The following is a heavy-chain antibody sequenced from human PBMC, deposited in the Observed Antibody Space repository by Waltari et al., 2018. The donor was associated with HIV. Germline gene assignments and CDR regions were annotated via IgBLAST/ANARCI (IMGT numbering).Heavy chain of an antibody. Sequence: QVQLQQWGAGLLKPSETLSLTCTVYGGSFSGYYWTWIRQPPGKGLEWIGEVNHSGTTNYNPSLKSRVTISVDTSKNQFSLKLSSVTAADTAVYYCARGEGWLTPFDSWGQGTLVTSPQ. V-gene: IGHV4-34*01. D-gene: IGHD3-22*01. J-gene: IGHJ4*02. CDR1: GGSFSGYY. CDR2: VNHSGTT. CDR3: ARGEGWLTPFDS.